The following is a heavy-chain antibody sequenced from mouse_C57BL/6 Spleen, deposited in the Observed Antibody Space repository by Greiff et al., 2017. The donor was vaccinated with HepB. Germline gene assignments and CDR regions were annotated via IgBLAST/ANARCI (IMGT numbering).Heavy chain of an antibody. D-gene: IGHD1-1*01. CDR1: GYAFSSYW. CDR3: ARSNYGSSFDY. Sequence: QVQLQQPGAELVKPGASVKISCKASGYAFSSYWMNWVKQRPGKGLEWIGQIYPGDGDTNYNGKFKGKATLTADKSSSTAYMQLSSLTSEDSAVYFCARSNYGSSFDYWGQGTTLTVSS. CDR2: IYPGDGDT. J-gene: IGHJ2*01. V-gene: IGHV1-80*01.